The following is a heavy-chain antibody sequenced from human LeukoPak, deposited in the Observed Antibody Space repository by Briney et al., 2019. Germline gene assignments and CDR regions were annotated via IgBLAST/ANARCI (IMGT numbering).Heavy chain of an antibody. CDR2: MAADGSNI. J-gene: IGHJ4*02. CDR3: AKAAVYSSSWTPFDD. D-gene: IGHD6-13*01. CDR1: GFIFSIYG. Sequence: GGSXXXSXAASGFIFSIYGXXWVRQAPGKXXEWXALMAADGSNIYYADSVKGRFTISRDNSKNTLYLQMNSLRTEDTAVYYCAKAAVYSSSWTPFDDWGQGTLVTVSS. V-gene: IGHV3-30*18.